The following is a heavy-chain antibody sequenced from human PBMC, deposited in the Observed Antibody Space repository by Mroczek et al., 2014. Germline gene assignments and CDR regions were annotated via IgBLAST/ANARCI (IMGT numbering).Heavy chain of an antibody. J-gene: IGHJ3*02. V-gene: IGHV3-23*04. Sequence: VQLVQSGGGLVQPGGSLRLSCAASGFTFSSYATSWVRQAPGKGLEWVSAISGSGGSTYYADSVKGRFTISRDNSKNTLYLQMNSLRAEDTAVYYCASLDDVVVIAIPEAFDIWGQGTMVTVSS. CDR3: ASLDDVVVIAIPEAFDI. D-gene: IGHD2-21*01. CDR2: ISGSGGST. CDR1: GFTFSSYA.